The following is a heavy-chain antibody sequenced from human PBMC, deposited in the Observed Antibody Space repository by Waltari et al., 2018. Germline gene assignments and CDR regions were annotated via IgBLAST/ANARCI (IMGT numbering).Heavy chain of an antibody. J-gene: IGHJ4*02. Sequence: QVQLQQWGAGLLKPSETLSLTCAVYGGSFSGYYWSWIRQPPGKGLEWIGEINHSGSTNYNPSLKSRVTISVDTSKNQCSLKLSSVTAADTAVYYCARAPATVSFYYFDYWGQGTLVIVSS. CDR2: INHSGST. CDR3: ARAPATVSFYYFDY. V-gene: IGHV4-34*01. CDR1: GGSFSGYY. D-gene: IGHD2-2*01.